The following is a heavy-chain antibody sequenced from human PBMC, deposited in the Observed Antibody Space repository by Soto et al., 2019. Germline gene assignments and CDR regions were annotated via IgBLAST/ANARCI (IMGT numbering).Heavy chain of an antibody. CDR1: GGSISSSSYY. V-gene: IGHV4-39*01. CDR3: ARHCRYQSPIMQQLVRGNFDY. CDR2: IYYSGST. D-gene: IGHD6-13*01. J-gene: IGHJ4*02. Sequence: QLQLQESGPGLVKPSETLSLTCTVSGGSISSSSYYWGWIRQPPGKGLEWIGSIYYSGSTYYNPSLEGRVTIAVDRSESQFSLKLRSVTAADTAVYYCARHCRYQSPIMQQLVRGNFDYWGQGTLVTVSS.